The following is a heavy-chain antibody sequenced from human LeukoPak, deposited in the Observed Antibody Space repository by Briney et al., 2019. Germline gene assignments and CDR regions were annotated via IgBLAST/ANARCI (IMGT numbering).Heavy chain of an antibody. V-gene: IGHV1-18*01. CDR3: ATHTYYYGMDV. CDR1: GYTFTSYG. J-gene: IGHJ6*02. CDR2: ISAYNGNT. Sequence: ASVKVSCKASGYTFTSYGISWVRQAPGQGLEWMGWISAYNGNTNYAQKLQGRVTVTTDTSTSTAYMELRSLRSDDTAVYYCATHTYYYGMDVWGQGTTVTVSS.